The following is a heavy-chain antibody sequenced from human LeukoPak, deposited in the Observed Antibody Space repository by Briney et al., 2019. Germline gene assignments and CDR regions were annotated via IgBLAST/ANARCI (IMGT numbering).Heavy chain of an antibody. J-gene: IGHJ4*02. Sequence: PGGSLRLSCAASGFTFSSYWMHWVRHAPGKGLVWVSRINSDGSSTIYADSVKGRFTISRDNAKNTLYLQMNSLRAEDTAVYYCARESRMITFGGVIGDYFDYWGQGTLVTVSS. V-gene: IGHV3-74*01. CDR1: GFTFSSYW. D-gene: IGHD3-16*02. CDR2: INSDGSST. CDR3: ARESRMITFGGVIGDYFDY.